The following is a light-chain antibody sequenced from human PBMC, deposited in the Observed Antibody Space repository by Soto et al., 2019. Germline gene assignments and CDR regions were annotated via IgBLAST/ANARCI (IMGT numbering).Light chain of an antibody. V-gene: IGKV2-24*01. CDR2: QVS. Sequence: VLTQTPLSSPVTLGQPASISCRSRQSLVYSDGNIYLSWVQQRPGQPPRLLIYQVSNRFSGVPHRFSGSGSGTDFTLKISSVEAEDVLLYSYVQFSHFPRTFGQGTKVHI. J-gene: IGKJ1*01. CDR3: VQFSHFPRT. CDR1: QSLVYSDGNIY.